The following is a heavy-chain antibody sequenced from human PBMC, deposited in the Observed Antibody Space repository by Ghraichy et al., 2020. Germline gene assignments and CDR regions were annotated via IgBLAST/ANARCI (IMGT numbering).Heavy chain of an antibody. D-gene: IGHD3-16*01. CDR2: IYYSGST. Sequence: SETLSLTCTVSNGSISSSSYYWGWIRQPPGKGLEWIGSIYYSGSTYFNPSLTRRVTISVDTSKNQFSLKLSSVTAADTAVYYCASQRGAVMITFFASYFDYWGQGTLVTVSS. J-gene: IGHJ4*02. CDR1: NGSISSSSYY. V-gene: IGHV4-39*01. CDR3: ASQRGAVMITFFASYFDY.